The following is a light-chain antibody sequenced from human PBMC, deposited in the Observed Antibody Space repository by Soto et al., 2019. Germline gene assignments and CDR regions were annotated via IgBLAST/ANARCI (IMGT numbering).Light chain of an antibody. Sequence: QSPVTVSLSTGETASLSCRASQSVSSYYLAWYQQKPGHAPRLLIYDASNRATGIPARFSGIGSGTDFTLTISCLQAEDFTPYYCPQYYSYSWTFGQGTKV. CDR2: DAS. V-gene: IGKV3D-7*01. CDR3: PQYYSYSWT. CDR1: QSVSSYY. J-gene: IGKJ1*01.